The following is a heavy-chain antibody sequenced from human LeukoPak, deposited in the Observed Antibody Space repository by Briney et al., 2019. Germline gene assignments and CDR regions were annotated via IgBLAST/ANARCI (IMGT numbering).Heavy chain of an antibody. Sequence: GASVTVSRKSSGYTFTGYYIHWVRQAPGQGLEWMGWIYPYSGDTNCAQNFQGRVTMTRDTSISTAYMELSSLKSDDTAVYYCARDRNSGSSLDIWGEGTMLTVSS. CDR1: GYTFTGYY. J-gene: IGHJ3*02. V-gene: IGHV1-2*02. D-gene: IGHD6-6*01. CDR3: ARDRNSGSSLDI. CDR2: IYPYSGDT.